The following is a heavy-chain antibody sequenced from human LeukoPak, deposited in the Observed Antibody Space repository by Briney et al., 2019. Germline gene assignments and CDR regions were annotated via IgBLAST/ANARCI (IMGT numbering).Heavy chain of an antibody. CDR3: ATAQWGSGSYYFDY. D-gene: IGHD3-10*01. Sequence: ASVKVSCKVSGYTHTELSMHWVRQAPGKGLEWMGGFDPEDGETIYAQKFQGRVTMTEDTSTDTAYMELSSLRSEDTAVYYCATAQWGSGSYYFDYWGQGTLVTVSS. CDR2: FDPEDGET. CDR1: GYTHTELS. V-gene: IGHV1-24*01. J-gene: IGHJ4*02.